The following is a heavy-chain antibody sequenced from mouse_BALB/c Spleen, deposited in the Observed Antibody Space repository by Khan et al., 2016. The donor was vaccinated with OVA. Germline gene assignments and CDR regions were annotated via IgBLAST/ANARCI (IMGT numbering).Heavy chain of an antibody. CDR2: INPRISYT. V-gene: IGHV1-4*01. Sequence: VQLQQSGAELARPGASVKLSCKVSGYTFSSNTMHWVNQRPGQGLEWIGYINPRISYTNYNQKFKDKATLNADNTSTTPYIRPSSLTSEDSAVYCWARRPTGYAMDYWGQGTSVTVSA. J-gene: IGHJ4*01. CDR3: ARRPTGYAMDY. CDR1: GYTFSSNT.